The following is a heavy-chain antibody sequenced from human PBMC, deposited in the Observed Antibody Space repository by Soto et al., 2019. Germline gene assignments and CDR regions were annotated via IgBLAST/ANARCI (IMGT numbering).Heavy chain of an antibody. CDR3: AKGSYYDASSAYDTPGFYYNYFGLDV. Sequence: QAHLVQSGAEVREPGASVRISCEASGYAFTDYAIHWVRQAPGQRPEWMGWINAANGNIKSSRPFRDRATLTIDKSASTAYLDLTSLRSEDTAVYYCAKGSYYDASSAYDTPGFYYNYFGLDVWGQGTTVTVSS. D-gene: IGHD3-22*01. J-gene: IGHJ6*02. CDR1: GYAFTDYA. CDR2: INAANGNI. V-gene: IGHV1-3*01.